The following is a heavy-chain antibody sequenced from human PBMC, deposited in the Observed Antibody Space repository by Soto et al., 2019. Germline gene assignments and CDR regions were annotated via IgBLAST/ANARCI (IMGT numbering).Heavy chain of an antibody. J-gene: IGHJ4*02. D-gene: IGHD4-17*01. Sequence: ASVKVCCKASGYTFPSYPIHWVRQAPGQRLEWMGWINAGNGDTKCSQRFQGRITLTRDTYTNTAYMELSSLRSEDTAVYYCARPDYGDYDRYFDYWGQGTLVTVYS. V-gene: IGHV1-3*01. CDR3: ARPDYGDYDRYFDY. CDR1: GYTFPSYP. CDR2: INAGNGDT.